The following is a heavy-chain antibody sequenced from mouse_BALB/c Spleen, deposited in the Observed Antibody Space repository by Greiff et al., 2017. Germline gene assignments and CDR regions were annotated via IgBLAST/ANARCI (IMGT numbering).Heavy chain of an antibody. V-gene: IGHV1-5*01. CDR1: GYTFTSYW. CDR3: KKGSLYAMDY. J-gene: IGHJ4*01. CDR2: IYPGNSDT. D-gene: IGHD3-3*01. Sequence: VHVKQSGTVLARPGASVKMSCKASGYTFTSYWMHWVKQRPGQGLEWIGAIYPGNSDTSYNQKFKGKAKLTAVTSTSTAYMELSSLTNEDSAVYYCKKGSLYAMDYWGQGTSVTVSS.